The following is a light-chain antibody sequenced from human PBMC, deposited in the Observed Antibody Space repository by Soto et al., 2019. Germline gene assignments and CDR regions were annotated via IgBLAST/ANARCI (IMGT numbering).Light chain of an antibody. V-gene: IGKV1-27*01. CDR1: QGLSGW. Sequence: IQITQSASTLSATVGDRVTITCRASQGLSGWLAWYQQKPGRVPQLLICGASTLQSGVPSRFSGSGSGTDFTLTISSLQPEDVATYYCQMYDSATRTFCQGTKVDI. CDR2: GAS. CDR3: QMYDSATRT. J-gene: IGKJ1*01.